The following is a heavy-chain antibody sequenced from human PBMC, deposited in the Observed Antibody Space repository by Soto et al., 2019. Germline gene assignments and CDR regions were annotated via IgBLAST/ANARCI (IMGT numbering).Heavy chain of an antibody. CDR2: INPNSGGT. D-gene: IGHD6-13*01. CDR1: GYTFTGYY. J-gene: IGHJ6*03. CDR3: ARGAIAAAGNYYMDV. V-gene: IGHV1-2*04. Sequence: QVQLVQSGAEVKKPGASVKVSCKASGYTFTGYYMPWVRQAPGQGLEWMGWINPNSGGTNYAQKFQGWVTMTRDTSISTAYMELSRLRSDDTAVYYCARGAIAAAGNYYMDVWGKGTTVTVSS.